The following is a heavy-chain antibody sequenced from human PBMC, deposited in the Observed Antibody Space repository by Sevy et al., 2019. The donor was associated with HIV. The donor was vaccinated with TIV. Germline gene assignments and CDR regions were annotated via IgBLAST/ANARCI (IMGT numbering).Heavy chain of an antibody. J-gene: IGHJ6*02. D-gene: IGHD6-19*01. CDR1: GYPFSTYA. V-gene: IGHV1-18*01. CDR3: ARLEASGSGWYGNGMDV. Sequence: ASVKVSCKASGYPFSTYAISWVRQAPGQGLECMGWISAYNGHTNYAQSLQDRVTTTTDTSTSTAYMELRSLRSDDTAVYYCARLEASGSGWYGNGMDVWGQGTTVTVSS. CDR2: ISAYNGHT.